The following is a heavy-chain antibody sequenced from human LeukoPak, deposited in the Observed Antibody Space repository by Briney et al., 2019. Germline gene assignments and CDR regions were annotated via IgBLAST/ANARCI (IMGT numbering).Heavy chain of an antibody. CDR1: GYTFTGYY. CDR3: AREYYDILTGISVYYYMGV. CDR2: INPNSGGT. J-gene: IGHJ6*03. Sequence: ASVKVSCKASGYTFTGYYMHWVRQAPGQGLEWMGWINPNSGGTNYAQKFQGRVTMTRDTSISTAYMELSRLRSDDTAVYYCAREYYDILTGISVYYYMGVWGKGTTVTISS. V-gene: IGHV1-2*02. D-gene: IGHD3-9*01.